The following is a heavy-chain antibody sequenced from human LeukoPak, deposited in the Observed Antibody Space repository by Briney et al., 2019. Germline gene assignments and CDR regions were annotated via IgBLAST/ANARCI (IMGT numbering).Heavy chain of an antibody. CDR2: VDHTGST. D-gene: IGHD1-1*01. V-gene: IGHV4-59*01. CDR1: GYLSTAYY. J-gene: IGHJ6*03. Sequence: SETLSLTCTVSGYLSTAYYWGWIRQPPGKGLEWIGYVDHTGSTNFDPSLNGRVSISRDTTKNLFSLRLRSVTAADTAVYFCARGRVSSSTWYSTYYYYFYMDVWGKGTTVTVSS. CDR3: ARGRVSSSTWYSTYYYYFYMDV.